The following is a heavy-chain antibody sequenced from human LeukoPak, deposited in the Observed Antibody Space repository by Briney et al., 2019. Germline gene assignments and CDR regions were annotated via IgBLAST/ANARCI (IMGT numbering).Heavy chain of an antibody. Sequence: ASVKVSCKASGYTFTGYYMDWVRQAPGQGLEWMGRINPNSGGTNYALKFQGRVTMTRDTSISTAYMELSSLRSEDTAVYYCASAFWSGYSVAYYYYGMDVWGQGTTVTVSS. CDR2: INPNSGGT. V-gene: IGHV1-2*06. D-gene: IGHD3-3*01. CDR3: ASAFWSGYSVAYYYYGMDV. J-gene: IGHJ6*02. CDR1: GYTFTGYY.